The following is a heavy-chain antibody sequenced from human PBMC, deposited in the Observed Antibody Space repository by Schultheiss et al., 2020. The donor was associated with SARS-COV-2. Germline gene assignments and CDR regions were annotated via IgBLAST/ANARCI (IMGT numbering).Heavy chain of an antibody. Sequence: GGSLRLSCAASGFTFSSYGMHWVRQAPGKGLEWVSAISDSDDNTYYADSAKGRFTISRDNSKNTLYLQMNSLRAEDTAVYYCARGGYKKPYFDYWGQGTLVTVSS. V-gene: IGHV3-NL1*01. CDR1: GFTFSSYG. J-gene: IGHJ4*02. CDR2: ISDSDDNT. CDR3: ARGGYKKPYFDY. D-gene: IGHD5-24*01.